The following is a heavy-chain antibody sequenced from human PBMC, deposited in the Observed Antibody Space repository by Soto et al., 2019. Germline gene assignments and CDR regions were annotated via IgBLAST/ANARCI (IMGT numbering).Heavy chain of an antibody. CDR1: SGSISTGNW. D-gene: IGHD6-25*01. CDR2: MYYTGDT. V-gene: IGHV4-4*02. Sequence: QVELQESGPRLVKSSGTLSLTCEVSSGSISTGNWWSWVRQPPGKGLEWIGEMYYTGDTNYNQSLKSRVTMTIDKSKYQFSLILTSATAADTAVDYCARVFSSGSGWMYYFDFWGQGILVSVSS. CDR3: ARVFSSGSGWMYYFDF. J-gene: IGHJ4*02.